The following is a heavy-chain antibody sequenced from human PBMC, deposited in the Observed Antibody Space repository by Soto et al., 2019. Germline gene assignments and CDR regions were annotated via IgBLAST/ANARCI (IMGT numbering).Heavy chain of an antibody. J-gene: IGHJ4*02. D-gene: IGHD4-17*01. V-gene: IGHV3-30*02. Sequence: DSVKGRFTISRDNSKNTLYLQMRSLRAEETAVYYCAKDSWVRQLRSDFDYWGQGTLVTVSS. CDR3: AKDSWVRQLRSDFDY.